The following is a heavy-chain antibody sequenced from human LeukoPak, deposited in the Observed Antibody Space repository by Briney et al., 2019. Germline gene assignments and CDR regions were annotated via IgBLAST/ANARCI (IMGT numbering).Heavy chain of an antibody. CDR1: GFTFDDYA. CDR2: ISWNSGSI. V-gene: IGHV3-9*01. J-gene: IGHJ2*01. D-gene: IGHD1-26*01. Sequence: GGSLRLSCAASGFTFDDYAMHWVRQAPGKGLEWVSGISWNSGSIGYADSVKGRFTISRDNAKNSLYLQMNSLRAEDTAVYYCAKDRGGSSSGWYFDLWGRGTLVTVSS. CDR3: AKDRGGSSSGWYFDL.